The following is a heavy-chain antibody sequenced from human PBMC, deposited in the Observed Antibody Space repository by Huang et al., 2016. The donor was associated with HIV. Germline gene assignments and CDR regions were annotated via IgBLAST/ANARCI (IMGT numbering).Heavy chain of an antibody. CDR3: ARARGFLYDSTGYYSRYYFDS. D-gene: IGHD3-22*01. Sequence: QVQLVQSGAEVKKPGASVKVSCKASGFNFNNYDFNWVRQASGQGLEWMGGMNPKSGNTGYAQKFQGRVTITRNTSITTAYMELRSPRSEDTAVYYCARARGFLYDSTGYYSRYYFDSWGQGTLVTISS. CDR1: GFNFNNYD. V-gene: IGHV1-8*03. CDR2: MNPKSGNT. J-gene: IGHJ4*02.